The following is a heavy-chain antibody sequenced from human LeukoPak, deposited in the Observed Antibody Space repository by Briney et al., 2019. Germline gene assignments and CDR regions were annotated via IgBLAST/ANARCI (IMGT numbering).Heavy chain of an antibody. J-gene: IGHJ4*02. CDR1: GFTFSSYA. Sequence: PGGSLGLSCAASGFTFSSYAMSWVRQAPGKGLAWVSVITNNGGGTYYADSVKGRFTISRDNSKNTLYLQMNNLRADDTAVFYCVKETGHNWGYFEFWGQGTLVTVSS. V-gene: IGHV3-23*01. CDR3: VKETGHNWGYFEF. D-gene: IGHD7-27*01. CDR2: ITNNGGGT.